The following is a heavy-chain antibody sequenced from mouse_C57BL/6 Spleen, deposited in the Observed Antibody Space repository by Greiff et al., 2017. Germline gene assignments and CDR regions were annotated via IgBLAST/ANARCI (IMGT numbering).Heavy chain of an antibody. CDR3: ARADYSNLRD. Sequence: QVQLMQSGPELVKPGASVKISCKASGYAFSSSWMNWVKQRPGKGLEWIGRIYPGDGDTYYNGKFKGKATLTAAKPASTAYMQLSRLTSEDSAVYFCARADYSNLRDWGQGTLVTVSA. V-gene: IGHV1-82*01. CDR2: IYPGDGDT. CDR1: GYAFSSSW. J-gene: IGHJ3*01. D-gene: IGHD2-5*01.